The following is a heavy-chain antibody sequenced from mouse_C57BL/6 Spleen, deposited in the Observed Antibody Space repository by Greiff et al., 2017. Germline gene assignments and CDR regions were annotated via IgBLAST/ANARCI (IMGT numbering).Heavy chain of an antibody. CDR3: ARVPYYYGSSPYWYFDV. V-gene: IGHV5-16*01. J-gene: IGHJ1*03. D-gene: IGHD1-1*01. CDR1: GFTFSDYY. CDR2: INYDGSST. Sequence: EVQLVESEGGLVQPGSSMKLSCTASGFTFSDYYMAWVRQVPEKGLEWVANINYDGSSTYSLDSLKGRFINSRDNAKNILYLQMSSLKSEDTATYYCARVPYYYGSSPYWYFDVWGTGTTVTVSS.